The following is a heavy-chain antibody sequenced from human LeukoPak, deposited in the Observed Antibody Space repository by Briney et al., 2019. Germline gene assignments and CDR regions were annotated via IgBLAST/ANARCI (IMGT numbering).Heavy chain of an antibody. CDR3: AKVHGLFSSGWPFYFDS. D-gene: IGHD6-19*01. J-gene: IGHJ4*02. CDR1: GFTFSSYA. Sequence: GGSLRLSCAASGFTFSSYAMHWVRQAPGKGLEWVAFIHYDGSNKFHVDSLNGRFTISRDNSKSTVFLQMNSLRPEDTAVYYCAKVHGLFSSGWPFYFDSWGQGTLVTVSS. V-gene: IGHV3-30*02. CDR2: IHYDGSNK.